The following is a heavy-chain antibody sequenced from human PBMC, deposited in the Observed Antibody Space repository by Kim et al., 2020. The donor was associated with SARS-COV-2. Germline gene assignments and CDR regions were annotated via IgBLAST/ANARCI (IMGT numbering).Heavy chain of an antibody. CDR3: ARGGIRSYGYPWFDH. V-gene: IGHV3-11*01. Sequence: GGSLRLSCAASGFTFTDYYLAWIRQAPGKGLEWVSYVSMTGSTFYAESLKGRFTISRDIAKNSLDLQLNSPRVDDTAGYFCARGGIRSYGYPWFDHWGQG. CDR2: VSMTGST. CDR1: GFTFTDYY. D-gene: IGHD5-18*01. J-gene: IGHJ5*02.